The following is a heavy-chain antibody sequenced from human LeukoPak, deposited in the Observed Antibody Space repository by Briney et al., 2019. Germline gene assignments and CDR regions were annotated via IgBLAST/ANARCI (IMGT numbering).Heavy chain of an antibody. CDR1: GYTFTSYG. D-gene: IGHD5-24*01. CDR2: ISAYNGDT. J-gene: IGHJ4*02. Sequence: ASVKVSFKASGYTFTSYGISWVRQAPGQGLEWMGWISAYNGDTNYAQNLQGRVTMTTDTSTNIAYMELRSLRSDDTAVYYCARDQGDGFIDYWGQGTLVTVSS. CDR3: ARDQGDGFIDY. V-gene: IGHV1-18*01.